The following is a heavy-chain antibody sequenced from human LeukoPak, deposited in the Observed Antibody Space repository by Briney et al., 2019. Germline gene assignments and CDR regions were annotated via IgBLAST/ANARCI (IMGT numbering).Heavy chain of an antibody. Sequence: GGSLRLSCAASGFTFRSYWMSWVRQAPGKGLEWVANIKEDGSEKYYVDSVKGRFTISRDNAKNSLYLQMNSLRAEDTAVYYCARLIVVVVAAKGDAFDIWGQGTMVTVSS. V-gene: IGHV3-7*01. CDR2: IKEDGSEK. D-gene: IGHD2-15*01. J-gene: IGHJ3*02. CDR1: GFTFRSYW. CDR3: ARLIVVVVAAKGDAFDI.